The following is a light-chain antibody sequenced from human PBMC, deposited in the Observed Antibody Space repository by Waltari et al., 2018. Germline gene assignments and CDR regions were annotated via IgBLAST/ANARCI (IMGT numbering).Light chain of an antibody. V-gene: IGKV3-11*01. CDR2: DAS. J-gene: IGKJ5*01. CDR3: QQRDNWPIT. CDR1: QSVSSY. Sequence: EIVLTQSPATLSLSPGERATLSCRASQSVSSYLAWYQQKPGQAPRLLIYDASNRATGIPARFSGSGSGTDFTLTISSLEPENFGVYYCQQRDNWPITFGQGTRLEIK.